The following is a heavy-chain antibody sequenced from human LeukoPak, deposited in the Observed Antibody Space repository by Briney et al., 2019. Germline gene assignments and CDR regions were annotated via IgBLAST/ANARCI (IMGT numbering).Heavy chain of an antibody. CDR1: GFTFSSYG. J-gene: IGHJ6*02. CDR3: ARADPVYYGMDV. V-gene: IGHV3-7*03. CDR2: IKQDGSEK. Sequence: GGSLRLSCAASGFTFSSYGMHWVRQAPGKGLEWVANIKQDGSEKYYVDSVKGRFTISRDNAKNSLYLQMNSLRAEDTAVYYCARADPVYYGMDVWGQGTTVTVSS.